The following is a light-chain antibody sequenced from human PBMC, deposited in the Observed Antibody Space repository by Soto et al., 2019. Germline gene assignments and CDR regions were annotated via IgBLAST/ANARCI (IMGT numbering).Light chain of an antibody. J-gene: IGKJ2*01. Sequence: DIVLTQSPGTLSLSPGERATLSCWASQSLSTDYLAWYQQKPGQPPRLLIYGASSRATGIPDRFSGSGSGTYFPLTIRRLEPEDFAVYYCQQYGSSPSTFGQGTKLEIK. V-gene: IGKV3-20*01. CDR1: QSLSTDY. CDR3: QQYGSSPST. CDR2: GAS.